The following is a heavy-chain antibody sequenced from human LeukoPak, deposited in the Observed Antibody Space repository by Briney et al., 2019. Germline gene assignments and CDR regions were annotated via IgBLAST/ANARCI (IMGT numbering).Heavy chain of an antibody. CDR1: GYSFTSYW. CDR3: AIADSSGYYRD. V-gene: IGHV5-51*01. D-gene: IGHD3-22*01. Sequence: GESLKISCKGSGYSFTSYWSGWVRQMPGKGLEWMGIIYPDDSHTRYSPSFQGQVTISADKSISTAYLQWSSLKASDTAMYYCAIADSSGYYRDWGQGTPVTVSS. J-gene: IGHJ4*02. CDR2: IYPDDSHT.